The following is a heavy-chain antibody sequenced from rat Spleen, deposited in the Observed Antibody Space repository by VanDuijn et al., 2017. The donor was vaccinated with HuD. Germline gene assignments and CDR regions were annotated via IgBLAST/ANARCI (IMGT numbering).Heavy chain of an antibody. CDR3: ARYRDSYGHVGIFDY. V-gene: IGHV3-1*01. D-gene: IGHD1-12*01. CDR2: ISYSGNT. Sequence: EVQLQESGPGLVKPSQSLSLTCSVTGYSITSNYWGWIRKFPGNKMEWIGHISYSGNTSYNPSLKSRISITRDTSKNQFFLQLNSVTIEDTATYYCARYRDSYGHVGIFDYWGLGVMVTVSS. CDR1: GYSITSNY. J-gene: IGHJ2*01.